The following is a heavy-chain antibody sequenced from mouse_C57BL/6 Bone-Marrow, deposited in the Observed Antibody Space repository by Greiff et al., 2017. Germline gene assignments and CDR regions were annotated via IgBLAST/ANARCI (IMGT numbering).Heavy chain of an antibody. CDR2: IDPSDSYT. CDR3: ANEGSGYVGY. J-gene: IGHJ2*01. D-gene: IGHD3-2*02. V-gene: IGHV1-69*01. CDR1: GYTFTSYW. Sequence: QVQLQQPGAELVMPGASVKLSCKASGYTFTSYWMHWVKQRPGQGLEWIGEIDPSDSYTNYNQKFKGKATITADTSSNTAYLQLSSLTSEDTAIYYCANEGSGYVGYWGQGTTLTVSS.